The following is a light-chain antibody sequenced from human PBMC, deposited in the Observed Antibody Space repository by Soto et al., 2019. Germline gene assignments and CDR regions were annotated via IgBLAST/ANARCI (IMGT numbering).Light chain of an antibody. CDR1: NSDVGGYNY. CDR2: DVS. CDR3: CSYASAYNFWV. J-gene: IGLJ3*02. V-gene: IGLV2-11*01. Sequence: QSALTQPRSVSGSPGQSVTISCTGTNSDVGGYNYVSWYQQHPGKAPKVMIYDVSRRPSGVPDRFSGSKSGNTASLTISGLQAEDEADYYSCSYASAYNFWVFGGGTKLTV.